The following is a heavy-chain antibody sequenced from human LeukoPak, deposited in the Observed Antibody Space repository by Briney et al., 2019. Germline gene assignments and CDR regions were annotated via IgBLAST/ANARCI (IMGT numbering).Heavy chain of an antibody. D-gene: IGHD3-10*02. CDR3: ARDPGLMIGELFSWSDP. Sequence: SETLSLTCTVSGGSISSYYWSWIRQPAGKGLEWIGRIYTSGSTNYNPSLKSRVTMSVDTSKNQFSLKLSSVTAADTAVYYCARDPGLMIGELFSWSDPWGQGTLVTVSS. J-gene: IGHJ5*02. CDR1: GGSISSYY. V-gene: IGHV4-4*07. CDR2: IYTSGST.